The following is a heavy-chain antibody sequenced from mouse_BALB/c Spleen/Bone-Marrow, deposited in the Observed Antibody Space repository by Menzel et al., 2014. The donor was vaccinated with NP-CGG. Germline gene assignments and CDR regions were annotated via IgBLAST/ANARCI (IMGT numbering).Heavy chain of an antibody. CDR3: ARDSDWFAY. J-gene: IGHJ3*01. CDR1: GLTFTDNY. CDR2: IRNKANGYTT. Sequence: AKLVESGGPLVQPGGFLRLSCATSGLTFTDNYMSLVRSPPGKALGWLGFIRNKANGYTTEYSASVKGRFTISRDNSQSILYLQMNTLRAGDSATYYCARDSDWFAYWGQGTLVTVSA. V-gene: IGHV7-3*02.